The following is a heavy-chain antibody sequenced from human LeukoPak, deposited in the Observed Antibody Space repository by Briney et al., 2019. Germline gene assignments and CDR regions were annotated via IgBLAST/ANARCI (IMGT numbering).Heavy chain of an antibody. V-gene: IGHV3-23*01. D-gene: IGHD3-10*01. CDR2: ITGSGDTT. J-gene: IGHJ4*02. CDR3: AKYALSSGSGSYHFDY. Sequence: PGGSLRLSCAASGLTFSNYAMSWVRQAPGKGLEWVSVITGSGDTTYYADSVKGRFTVSRDNSKNTLYIHMNSLRVEDTAVYYCAKYALSSGSGSYHFDYWGQGTLVTVSS. CDR1: GLTFSNYA.